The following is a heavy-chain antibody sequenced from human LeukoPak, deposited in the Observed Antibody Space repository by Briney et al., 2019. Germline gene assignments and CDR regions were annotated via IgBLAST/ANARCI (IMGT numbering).Heavy chain of an antibody. CDR1: GGSISSYY. CDR3: ARDIGYYGSGSFDY. Sequence: SETLSLTCTVSGGSISSYYWSWIRQPAGKGLEWIGRIYTSASTNYNPSLKSRVTMSVDTSKNQFSLRLSSVTAADTAVYYCARDIGYYGSGSFDYWGQGTLVTVSS. CDR2: IYTSAST. J-gene: IGHJ4*02. D-gene: IGHD3-10*01. V-gene: IGHV4-4*07.